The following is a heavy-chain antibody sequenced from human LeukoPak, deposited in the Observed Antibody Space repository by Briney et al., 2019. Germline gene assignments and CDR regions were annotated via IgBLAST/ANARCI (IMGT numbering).Heavy chain of an antibody. CDR2: ISSSSATI. J-gene: IGHJ6*03. D-gene: IGHD2-2*01. Sequence: PGGSLRLSCAASGFSFSDYSMEWVRQAPGKGLEWISYISSSSATIYYAGSVRGRFTISRENAKNSLYLQMNSLRAGDTAVYYCARASVVPAAINYYYYMDVWGKGTTVTVSS. V-gene: IGHV3-48*01. CDR1: GFSFSDYS. CDR3: ARASVVPAAINYYYYMDV.